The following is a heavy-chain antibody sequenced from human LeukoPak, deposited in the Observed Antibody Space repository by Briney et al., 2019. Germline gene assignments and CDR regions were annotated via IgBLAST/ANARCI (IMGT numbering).Heavy chain of an antibody. CDR1: GFTFSSYA. J-gene: IGHJ4*02. CDR2: ISYDGSNK. CDR3: AREGYYYDFDY. V-gene: IGHV3-30-3*01. D-gene: IGHD3-10*01. Sequence: GRSLRLSCAASGFTFSSYAMHWVRQAPGKGLEWVAVISYDGSNKYYADSVKGRFTISGDNSKNTLYLQMNSLRAEDTAVYYCAREGYYYDFDYWGQGTLVTVSS.